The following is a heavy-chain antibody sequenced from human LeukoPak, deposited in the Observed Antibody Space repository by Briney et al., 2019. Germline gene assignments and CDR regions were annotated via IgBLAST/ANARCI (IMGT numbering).Heavy chain of an antibody. V-gene: IGHV1-8*01. CDR2: MNPNSGNT. CDR1: GYTFTSYD. CDR3: ARGPGYSSGWYWFDP. D-gene: IGHD6-19*01. J-gene: IGHJ5*02. Sequence: ASVKVSCEASGYTFTSYDINWVRQATGQGLEWMGWMNPNSGNTGYAQKFQGRVTMTRNTSISTAYMELSSLRSEDTAVYYCARGPGYSSGWYWFDPWGQGTLVTVSS.